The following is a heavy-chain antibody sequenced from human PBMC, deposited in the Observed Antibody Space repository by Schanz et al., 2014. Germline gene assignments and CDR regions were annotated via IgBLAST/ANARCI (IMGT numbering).Heavy chain of an antibody. V-gene: IGHV3-7*03. CDR1: GLLFSYYY. Sequence: EVQLVESGGGLVRPGGSLRLSCAASGLLFSYYYMSGVRQAPGKGLEWVANIGYDGSEKYYVDSVKGRFTISRDNAKNSLFLQMNSLSAEDTAVYYCAKVAPAATYLDSWGLGTLVTVSS. J-gene: IGHJ4*02. CDR2: IGYDGSEK. CDR3: AKVAPAATYLDS. D-gene: IGHD2-2*01.